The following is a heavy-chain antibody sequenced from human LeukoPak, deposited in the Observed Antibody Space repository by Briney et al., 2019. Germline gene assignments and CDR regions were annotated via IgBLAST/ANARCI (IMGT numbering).Heavy chain of an antibody. J-gene: IGHJ3*02. Sequence: GGSLRLSCAPSGFTFSTYRMHWVRRAPGKGQVWVSRINHDGSSTNYADSVKGRFTISRDNAKNSLYLQMNSLRAEDTAVYYCARDCDPGYNDSSGYRRVNAFDIWGQGTMVTVSS. CDR3: ARDCDPGYNDSSGYRRVNAFDI. CDR2: INHDGSST. V-gene: IGHV3-74*01. D-gene: IGHD3-22*01. CDR1: GFTFSTYR.